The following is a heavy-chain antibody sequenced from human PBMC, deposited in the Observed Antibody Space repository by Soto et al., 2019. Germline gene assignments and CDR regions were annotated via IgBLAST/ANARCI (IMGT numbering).Heavy chain of an antibody. CDR2: ISFDGIKI. J-gene: IGHJ3*02. V-gene: IGHV3-30*18. CDR1: GFTFGKYG. D-gene: IGHD6-19*01. Sequence: QVHLVESGGGFVRPGVSLTLSCAASGFTFGKYGMHWVRQAPGKRLEWVKVISFDGIKIDYADSVKGRFTISSDNSKNTLYLSLHSLIPEDTAVYYCAKSGDSGWYGDYVDGFDIWGKGTMVTVSS. CDR3: AKSGDSGWYGDYVDGFDI.